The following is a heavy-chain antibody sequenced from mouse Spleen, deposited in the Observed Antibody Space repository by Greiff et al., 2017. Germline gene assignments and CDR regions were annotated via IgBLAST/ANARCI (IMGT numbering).Heavy chain of an antibody. V-gene: IGHV5-12-2*01. J-gene: IGHJ2*01. CDR2: ISNGGGST. CDR3: ARQHFDY. CDR1: GFTFSSYT. Sequence: EVKLMESGGGLVQPGGSLKLSCAASGFTFSSYTMSWVRQTPEKRLEWVAYISNGGGSTYYPDTVKGRFTISRDNAKNTLYLQMSSLESEDTAMYYCARQHFDYWGQGTTLTVSS.